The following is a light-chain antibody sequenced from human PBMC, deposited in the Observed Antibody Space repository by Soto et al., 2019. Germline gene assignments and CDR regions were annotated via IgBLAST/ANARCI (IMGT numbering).Light chain of an antibody. CDR2: GNS. J-gene: IGLJ3*02. CDR1: SSNIGAGYD. Sequence: QSVLTQPPSVSGAPGQRVTISCTGSSSNIGAGYDVHWYQQLPGTAPKLLIYGNSNRPSGVPDRFSGSKSGTSASLAITGLQAEDEADYYCQSDDSSWVFGGGTQLTVL. V-gene: IGLV1-40*01. CDR3: QSDDSSWV.